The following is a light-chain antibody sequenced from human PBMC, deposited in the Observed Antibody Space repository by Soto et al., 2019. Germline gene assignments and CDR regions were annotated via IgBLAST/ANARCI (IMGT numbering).Light chain of an antibody. CDR1: SGYSNYK. CDR2: VGTGGIVA. Sequence: QPVLTQSPSASASLGASVTLTCTLSSGYSNYKVDWYQQRPGQGPQFVMGVGTGGIVASKGDGIPDRFSVLGSGLNRDLAIKNIQKEDERDYHCGADPGSGSTWVFGGGTKLTVL. CDR3: GADPGSGSTWV. V-gene: IGLV9-49*01. J-gene: IGLJ2*01.